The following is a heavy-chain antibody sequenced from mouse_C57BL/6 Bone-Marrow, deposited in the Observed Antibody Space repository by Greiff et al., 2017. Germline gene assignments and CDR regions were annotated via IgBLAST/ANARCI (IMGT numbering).Heavy chain of an antibody. D-gene: IGHD2-4*01. CDR1: GYSITSGYY. V-gene: IGHV3-6*01. CDR2: ISYDGSN. CDR3: ARKGDYALAY. Sequence: DVKLQESGPGLVKPSQSLSLTCSVTGYSITSGYYWNWIRQFPGNKLEWMGYISYDGSNNYNPSLKKRISLTRYTSKNQFFLKLNSVTTEDTATYYCARKGDYALAYWGQGTLVTVSA. J-gene: IGHJ3*01.